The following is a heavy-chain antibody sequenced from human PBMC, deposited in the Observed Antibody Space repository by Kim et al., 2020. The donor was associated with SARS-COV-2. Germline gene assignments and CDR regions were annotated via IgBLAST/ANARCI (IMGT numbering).Heavy chain of an antibody. V-gene: IGHV5-51*01. CDR3: ARASEQWNWFDP. D-gene: IGHD6-19*01. Sequence: RYSPSFQGQVTISADKSISTAYLQWSCLKASDTAMYYCARASEQWNWFDPWGQGTLVTVSS. J-gene: IGHJ5*02.